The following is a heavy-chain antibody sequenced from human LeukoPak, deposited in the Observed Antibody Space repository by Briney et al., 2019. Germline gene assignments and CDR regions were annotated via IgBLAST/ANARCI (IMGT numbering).Heavy chain of an antibody. D-gene: IGHD2-2*01. CDR3: ARAPCSTTRCSLLDYYMDV. CDR2: IYDSGTT. CDR1: GDSISSGDPY. Sequence: PSQTLSLTCIVSGDSISSGDPYWSWIRQAPRKGLEWIGYIYDSGTTSYNPSLKSRLTISVDTSKNQFSLNLTSVTAADTAVYYCARAPCSTTRCSLLDYYMDVWGKGTTVTVSS. V-gene: IGHV4-30-4*08. J-gene: IGHJ6*03.